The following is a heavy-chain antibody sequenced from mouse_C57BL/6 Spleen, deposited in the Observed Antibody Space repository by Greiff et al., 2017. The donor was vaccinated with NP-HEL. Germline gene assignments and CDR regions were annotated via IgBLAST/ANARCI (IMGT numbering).Heavy chain of an antibody. D-gene: IGHD1-1*01. CDR2: LSSGGDYI. CDR3: TRSYGSSWYFDV. V-gene: IGHV5-9-1*02. J-gene: IGHJ1*03. CDR1: GFTFSSYA. Sequence: EVNVVESGEGLVKPGGSLKLSCAASGFTFSSYAMSWVRQTPEKRLEWVAYLSSGGDYIFYADTVKGRFTISRDNARNTLYLQMSSLKSEDTAMYYCTRSYGSSWYFDVWGTGTTVTVSS.